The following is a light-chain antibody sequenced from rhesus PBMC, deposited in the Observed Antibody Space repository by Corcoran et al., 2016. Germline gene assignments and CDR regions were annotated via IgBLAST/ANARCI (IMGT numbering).Light chain of an antibody. V-gene: IGKV1-25*01. CDR1: QGISNN. Sequence: DIQMTQSPSSLSASVGDRVTITCRASQGISNNLAWYQQKPGKVPKLLIYKASTLQSGIPSRVSGSGSGTDFTLPISSLQPEDFATYSCQHGYGILTFRPGTKLDIK. CDR2: KAS. J-gene: IGKJ3*01. CDR3: QHGYGILT.